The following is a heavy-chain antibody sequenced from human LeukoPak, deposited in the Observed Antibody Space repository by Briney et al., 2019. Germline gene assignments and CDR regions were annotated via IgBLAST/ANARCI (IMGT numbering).Heavy chain of an antibody. CDR3: ARATSSPHDYSSYNNWFDP. CDR2: INPSGGST. D-gene: IGHD4-4*01. V-gene: IGHV1-46*01. CDR1: GYTFTSYY. Sequence: ASVKVSCKASGYTFTSYYMHWVRQAPGQGLEWMGIINPSGGSTSYAQKFQGRVTMTRDTSTSTVYMELSSLRSEDTAVYYCARATSSPHDYSSYNNWFDPWGQGTLVTVSS. J-gene: IGHJ5*02.